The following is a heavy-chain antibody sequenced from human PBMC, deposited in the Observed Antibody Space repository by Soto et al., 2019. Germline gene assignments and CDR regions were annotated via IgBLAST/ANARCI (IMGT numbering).Heavy chain of an antibody. J-gene: IGHJ5*02. D-gene: IGHD3-22*01. CDR2: ISAYNGNT. Sequence: ASVKVSCKASGYTFTSYGISWVRQAPGQGLEWMGWISAYNGNTNYAQKLQGRVTMTTDTSTSTAYMELRSLRSDDTAVYYCARDSLSRDYYDSSGSWFDPWGQGTLVTAPQ. V-gene: IGHV1-18*01. CDR3: ARDSLSRDYYDSSGSWFDP. CDR1: GYTFTSYG.